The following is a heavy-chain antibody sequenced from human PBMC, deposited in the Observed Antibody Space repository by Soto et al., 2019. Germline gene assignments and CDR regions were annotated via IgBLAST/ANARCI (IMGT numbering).Heavy chain of an antibody. CDR1: GSTFSSYG. J-gene: IGHJ4*02. D-gene: IGHD3-9*01. CDR3: ARVLPDYDILTGPGDY. CDR2: IWYDGSNK. V-gene: IGHV3-33*01. Sequence: GGSLRLSCAASGSTFSSYGMHWVRQAPGKGLEWVAVIWYDGSNKYYADSVKGRVTISRDNSKNTLYLQMNSLRAEDTAVYYCARVLPDYDILTGPGDYWGQGTLVTVSS.